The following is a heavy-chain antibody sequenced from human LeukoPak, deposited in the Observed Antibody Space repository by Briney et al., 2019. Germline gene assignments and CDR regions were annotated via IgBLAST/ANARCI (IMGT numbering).Heavy chain of an antibody. V-gene: IGHV1-18*01. J-gene: IGHJ4*02. CDR1: GYTFTSYG. CDR3: ARAPYSSSWGNEIDY. Sequence: VASVKVSCKASGYTFTSYGISWVRQAPGQGLEWMGWISAYNGNTNYAQKLQGRVTMTRNTSISTAYMELSSLRSEDTAVYYCARAPYSSSWGNEIDYWGQGTLVTVSS. CDR2: ISAYNGNT. D-gene: IGHD6-13*01.